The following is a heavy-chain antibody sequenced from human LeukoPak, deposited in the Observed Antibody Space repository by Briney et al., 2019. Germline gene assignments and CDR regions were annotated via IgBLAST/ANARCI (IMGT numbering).Heavy chain of an antibody. J-gene: IGHJ4*02. V-gene: IGHV4-59*01. CDR2: IYYSGST. CDR1: GVSISSYY. CDR3: ARVGPSSSLDY. Sequence: SETLSLTCTVSGVSISSYYWSWIRQPPGKGLEWIGYIYYSGSTNYNPSLKSRVTISVDTSKNQFSLKLSSVTAADTAVYYCARVGPSSSLDYWGQGTLVTVSS. D-gene: IGHD6-13*01.